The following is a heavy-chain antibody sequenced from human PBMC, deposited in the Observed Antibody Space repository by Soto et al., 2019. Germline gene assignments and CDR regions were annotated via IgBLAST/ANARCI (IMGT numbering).Heavy chain of an antibody. D-gene: IGHD6-19*01. Sequence: ASVKVSCKASGGTFSSYAISWVRQAPGQGLEWMGGIIPIFGTANYAQKFQGRVTITADESTSTAYMELSSLRSEDTAVYYCARRTTRYSSGWYGYYGMDVWGQGTTVTVSS. J-gene: IGHJ6*02. CDR2: IIPIFGTA. CDR3: ARRTTRYSSGWYGYYGMDV. V-gene: IGHV1-69*13. CDR1: GGTFSSYA.